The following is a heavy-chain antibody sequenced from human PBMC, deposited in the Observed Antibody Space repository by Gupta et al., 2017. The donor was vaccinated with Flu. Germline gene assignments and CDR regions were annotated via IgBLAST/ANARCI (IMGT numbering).Heavy chain of an antibody. D-gene: IGHD1-7*01. CDR3: AKGGRHNWNFDGDY. CDR1: GFIFSAFG. J-gene: IGHJ4*02. Sequence: QVQLVQSGGGVVLPGSSLRLSCAASGFIFSAFGMPWVRQAPGQGLGWMAVMSDDGSNQWYADSVRGRFTISRDNSENTLILQMNSLRRDDTAVYYCAKGGRHNWNFDGDYWGQGTLVTVSS. CDR2: MSDDGSNQ. V-gene: IGHV3-30*18.